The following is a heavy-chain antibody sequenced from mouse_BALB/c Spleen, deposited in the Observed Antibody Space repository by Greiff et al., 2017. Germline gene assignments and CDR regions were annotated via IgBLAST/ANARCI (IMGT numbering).Heavy chain of an antibody. CDR1: GYTFTSYW. D-gene: IGHD2-3*01. V-gene: IGHV1-69*02. J-gene: IGHJ2*01. Sequence: QVQLQQPGAELVRPGASVKLSCKASGYTFTSYWINWVKQRPGQGLEWIGNIYPSDSYTNYNQKFKDKATLTADKSSSTAYMELRSLTSEDSAVYYCTRKGGYDYFDYWGQGTTLTVSS. CDR2: IYPSDSYT. CDR3: TRKGGYDYFDY.